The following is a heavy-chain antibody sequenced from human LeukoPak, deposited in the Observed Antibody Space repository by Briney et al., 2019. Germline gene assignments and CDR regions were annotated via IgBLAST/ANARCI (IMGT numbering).Heavy chain of an antibody. J-gene: IGHJ4*02. CDR1: GGSISSGSYY. D-gene: IGHD6-13*01. V-gene: IGHV4-61*02. CDR3: ARDNPIAAAVDY. Sequence: PSQTLSLTCTVSGGSISSGSYYWSWIRQSAGKGLERIGRIYTSGSTNYNPSLKSRVTISVDTSKNQFSLKLSSVTAADTAVYYCARDNPIAAAVDYWGQGTLVTVSS. CDR2: IYTSGST.